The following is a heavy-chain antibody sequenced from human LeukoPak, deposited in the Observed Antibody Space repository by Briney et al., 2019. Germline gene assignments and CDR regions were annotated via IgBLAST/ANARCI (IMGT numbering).Heavy chain of an antibody. Sequence: GASVKVSCKASGYTFTSYYMHWVRQAPGQGLEWTGLINPSGGTTRYAQKFQGRVTMTRDLSTSTDYMELSSLRSDDTAVYFCARDNSVGDYAWWFDPWGQGTLVTVSS. CDR3: ARDNSVGDYAWWFDP. D-gene: IGHD1-26*01. CDR2: INPSGGTT. V-gene: IGHV1-46*01. J-gene: IGHJ5*02. CDR1: GYTFTSYY.